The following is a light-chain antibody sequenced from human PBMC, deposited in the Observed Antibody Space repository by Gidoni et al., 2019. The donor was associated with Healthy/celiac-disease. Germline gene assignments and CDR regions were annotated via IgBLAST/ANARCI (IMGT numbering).Light chain of an antibody. CDR2: GAS. CDR3: KXXXT. CDR1: QSFRSSY. V-gene: IGKV3-20*01. J-gene: IGKJ1*01. Sequence: ILLTQSPGTLSLSPGERATLSCRASQSFRSSYLAWYQQKPGQAPRLLIXGASSRATGIPDRXXXSGXGXDFXXXISXXEPXXXAVXXXKXXXTFXXXTKVEIK.